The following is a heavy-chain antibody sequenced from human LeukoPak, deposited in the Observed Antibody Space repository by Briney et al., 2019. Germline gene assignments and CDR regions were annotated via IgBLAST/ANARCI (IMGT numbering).Heavy chain of an antibody. V-gene: IGHV7-4-1*02. J-gene: IGHJ6*02. CDR3: ANSQRFLEWLPYYYYGMDV. Sequence: ASVKVSCEASGYTFTSYAMNWVRQAPGQGLEWMGWINTNTGNPTYAQGFTGRFVFSLDTSVSTAYLQISSLKAEDTAVYYCANSQRFLEWLPYYYYGMDVWGQGTTVTVSS. D-gene: IGHD3-3*01. CDR2: INTNTGNP. CDR1: GYTFTSYA.